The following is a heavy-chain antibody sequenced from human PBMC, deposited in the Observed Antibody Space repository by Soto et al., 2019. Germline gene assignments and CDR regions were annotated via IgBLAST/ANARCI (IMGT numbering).Heavy chain of an antibody. V-gene: IGHV4-34*01. J-gene: IGHJ5*02. D-gene: IGHD2-15*01. CDR2: INHSGST. CDR1: GGSFIGYY. Sequence: SETLSLTCAVSGGSFIGYYWSWILQPPGKGLEWIGEINHSGSTNYNPSLKSRVTISVDTSKNQFSLKLSSVTAADTAVYYCARGSLDIVVVVAATGWFDPWGQGTLVTVSS. CDR3: ARGSLDIVVVVAATGWFDP.